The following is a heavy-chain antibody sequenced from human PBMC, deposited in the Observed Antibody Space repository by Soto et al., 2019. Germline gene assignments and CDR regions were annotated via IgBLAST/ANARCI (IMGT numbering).Heavy chain of an antibody. CDR1: GGTFANFI. CDR3: ARNGTYSSSLSQYSGMDV. Sequence: QVQLVQSGAEVKEPGSSVRVSCKASGGTFANFIMNWVRQTPGQGLEWMGGIVPMFGTPTYAEKFKGRVTISATGSTSTAYMELTSLRSEDTAVYSCARNGTYSSSLSQYSGMDVWGQGTTVTVS. J-gene: IGHJ6*02. CDR2: IVPMFGTP. D-gene: IGHD6-6*01. V-gene: IGHV1-69*01.